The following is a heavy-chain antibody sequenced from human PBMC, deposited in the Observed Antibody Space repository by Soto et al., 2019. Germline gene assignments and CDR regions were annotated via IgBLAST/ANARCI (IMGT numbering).Heavy chain of an antibody. CDR1: GYSISSGYY. D-gene: IGHD6-19*01. Sequence: SETLSLTCAVSGYSISSGYYWGWIRQPPGKGLEWIGSIYHSGSTYYNPSLKSRVTISVDTSKNQFSLKLSSVTAADTAVYYCARDQSSSGWGPYYYSYGMDVWGQGTTVTVSS. V-gene: IGHV4-38-2*02. CDR2: IYHSGST. J-gene: IGHJ6*02. CDR3: ARDQSSSGWGPYYYSYGMDV.